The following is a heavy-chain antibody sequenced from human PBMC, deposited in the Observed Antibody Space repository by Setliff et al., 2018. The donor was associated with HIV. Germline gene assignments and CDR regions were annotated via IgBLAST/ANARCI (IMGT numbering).Heavy chain of an antibody. V-gene: IGHV4-39*01. J-gene: IGHJ4*02. CDR3: ARPAIGIGGGSRFDN. D-gene: IGHD3-10*01. CDR2: IHYGGFF. CDR1: GGSFRSSRYY. Sequence: PSETLSLTCTVSGGSFRSSRYYWGWIRQPPGKGLEWIGNIHYGGFFWYSPSLKSRVTISVDTSKNQFSLKLSSVTAADTAVYYCARPAIGIGGGSRFDNWGQGTRVTVSS.